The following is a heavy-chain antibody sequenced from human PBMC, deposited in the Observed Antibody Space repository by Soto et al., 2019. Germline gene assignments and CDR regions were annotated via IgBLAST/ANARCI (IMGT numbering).Heavy chain of an antibody. CDR1: GFSLSTNGVG. J-gene: IGHJ3*02. V-gene: IGHV2-5*02. CDR2: IYWDDDK. Sequence: QITLKESGPTLVKPTQTLTLTCSFSGFSLSTNGVGVGWIRQPPGKALEWLALIYWDDDKRYSPSLKSRLTXTXDXXKNQVVLALTDVDPVDTATYYCAHSLTVRSDAFDIWGHGTMVIVSS. CDR3: AHSLTVRSDAFDI. D-gene: IGHD3-10*02.